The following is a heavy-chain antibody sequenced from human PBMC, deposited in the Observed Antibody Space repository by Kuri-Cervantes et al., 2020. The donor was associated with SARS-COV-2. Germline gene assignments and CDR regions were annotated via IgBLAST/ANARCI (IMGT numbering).Heavy chain of an antibody. CDR1: GFTFSSYA. V-gene: IGHV1-2*02. CDR3: ARALPGAFDI. Sequence: GGSLRLSCAASGFTFSSYAIHWVRQAPGRGLEWMGWINCKSGATNHAQKFQGRVTMTRDTSISTAYMELSRLRSDDTAVYYCARALPGAFDIWGQGTMVTVSS. CDR2: INCKSGAT. J-gene: IGHJ3*02.